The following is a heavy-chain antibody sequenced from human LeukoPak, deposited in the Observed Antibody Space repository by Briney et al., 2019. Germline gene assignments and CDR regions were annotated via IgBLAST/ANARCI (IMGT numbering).Heavy chain of an antibody. J-gene: IGHJ4*02. CDR3: ARGRIAVAGFIY. V-gene: IGHV1-8*01. D-gene: IGHD6-19*01. CDR2: MNPNSGNT. Sequence: ASVKVSCKASGYSFTSYDINWVRQATGQGLEWMGWMNPNSGNTGYAQKFQGRVTMTRNTSISTAYMELSSLRSEDTAVYYRARGRIAVAGFIYWGQGTLVTVSS. CDR1: GYSFTSYD.